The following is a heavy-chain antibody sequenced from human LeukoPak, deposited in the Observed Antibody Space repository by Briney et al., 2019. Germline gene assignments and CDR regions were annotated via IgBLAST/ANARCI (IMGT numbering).Heavy chain of an antibody. Sequence: SETLSLTCTVSGGSISSYYWSWIRQPPGKGLEWIGYIYYSGSTNYNPSLKSRVTISVDTSKNQFSLKLSSVTAADTAVYYCARTPLVGFTNYDSSGYAFDIWGQGTMVTVSS. J-gene: IGHJ3*02. CDR3: ARTPLVGFTNYDSSGYAFDI. CDR2: IYYSGST. D-gene: IGHD3-22*01. CDR1: GGSISSYY. V-gene: IGHV4-59*01.